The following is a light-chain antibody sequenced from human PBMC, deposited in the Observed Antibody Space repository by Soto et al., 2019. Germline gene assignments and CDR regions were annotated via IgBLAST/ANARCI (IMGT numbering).Light chain of an antibody. V-gene: IGLV2-14*01. CDR2: EVS. J-gene: IGLJ3*02. Sequence: QSALTQPASVSGSPGQSITISCTGSSSDVGGYSYVSWYQQHPGKAPKLMIYEVSNRPSGVSNRFSGSKSGNTASLTISGLQTEDEADYYCSSHTSSSTWVFGGGTKRTVL. CDR1: SSDVGGYSY. CDR3: SSHTSSSTWV.